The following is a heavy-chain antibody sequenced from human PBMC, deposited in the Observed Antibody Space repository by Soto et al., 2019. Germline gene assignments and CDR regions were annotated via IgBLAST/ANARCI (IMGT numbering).Heavy chain of an antibody. CDR3: VKDESINWYSGHFRH. CDR1: GFTFDDYA. D-gene: IGHD6-13*01. V-gene: IGHV3-9*01. Sequence: GGSLRLSCAASGFTFDDYAMHWVRQVPGKGLEWVSGINWNSGSIGYGDSVKGRFAIPRDNAKNSLHLQMNSLSAEDTAFYYCVKDESINWYSGHFRHWGQGTLVTVSS. J-gene: IGHJ1*01. CDR2: INWNSGSI.